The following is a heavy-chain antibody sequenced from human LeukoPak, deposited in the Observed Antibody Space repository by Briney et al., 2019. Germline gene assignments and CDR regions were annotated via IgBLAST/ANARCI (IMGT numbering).Heavy chain of an antibody. D-gene: IGHD4-17*01. J-gene: IGHJ5*02. V-gene: IGHV4-31*03. CDR3: ARVRRYGTVTT. CDR2: IYYSGST. CDR1: GGSISSGGYY. Sequence: SETLSLTCTVSGGSISSGGYYWSWIRQHPGKSLEWIGYIYYSGSTYYNPSLKSRVTISVDTSKNQFSLKLSSVTAADTAVYYCARVRRYGTVTTWGQGTLVTVSS.